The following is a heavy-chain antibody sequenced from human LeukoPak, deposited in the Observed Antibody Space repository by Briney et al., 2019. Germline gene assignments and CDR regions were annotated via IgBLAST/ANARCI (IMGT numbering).Heavy chain of an antibody. Sequence: SETLSLTCAVYGGSFSGYYWSWIRQPPGKGLEWIGEINHSGSTNYNPSLKSRVTISVDTSKNQFSLKLSSVTAADTAVYYCARRASRYSSSTSRNTIAFVIWGQAAMVT. CDR3: ARRASRYSSSTSRNTIAFVI. V-gene: IGHV4-34*01. CDR1: GGSFSGYY. D-gene: IGHD2-2*02. J-gene: IGHJ3*02. CDR2: INHSGST.